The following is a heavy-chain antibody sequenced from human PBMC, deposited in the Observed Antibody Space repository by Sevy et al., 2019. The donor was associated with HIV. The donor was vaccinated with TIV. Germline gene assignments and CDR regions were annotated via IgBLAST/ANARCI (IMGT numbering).Heavy chain of an antibody. CDR1: GFTFSNAW. J-gene: IGHJ6*02. D-gene: IGHD2-21*01. CDR2: IKSKTDGGTT. V-gene: IGHV3-15*01. Sequence: GGSLRLSCAASGFTFSNAWMSWVRQAPGKGLEWVGRIKSKTDGGTTDYAAPVKGRFTISRDDSKNTLYLQMNSLKTEDTAVYYCTTDSAYCGGDCFFLRTKYYGMDVWGQGTTVTVSS. CDR3: TTDSAYCGGDCFFLRTKYYGMDV.